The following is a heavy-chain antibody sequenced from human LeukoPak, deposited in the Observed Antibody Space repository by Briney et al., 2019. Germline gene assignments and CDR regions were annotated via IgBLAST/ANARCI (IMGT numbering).Heavy chain of an antibody. CDR3: ASPSSVAVFILDYCYGMDV. J-gene: IGHJ6*02. CDR2: INAGNGNT. V-gene: IGHV1-3*01. Sequence: ASVKVSCKASGYTFTSYAMHWVRQAPGQRLEWMGWINAGNGNTKYSQKFQGRVTITRDTSASTAYMELSSLRSEDTAVYYCASPSSVAVFILDYCYGMDVWGQGTTVTVSS. CDR1: GYTFTSYA. D-gene: IGHD6-19*01.